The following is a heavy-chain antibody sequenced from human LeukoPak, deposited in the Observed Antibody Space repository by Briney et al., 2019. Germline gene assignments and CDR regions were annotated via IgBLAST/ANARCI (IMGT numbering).Heavy chain of an antibody. CDR2: IYPGDSDT. CDR1: GYNFASYW. Sequence: GESLKISGKGSGYNFASYWIGWVRQMPGKGLEWMGIIYPGDSDTRYSPSFQGQVTISADNSISTAYLQWSSLKASDTAMYYCARHLSGYYDYWGRGTLVTVSS. CDR3: ARHLSGYYDY. D-gene: IGHD4-17*01. J-gene: IGHJ4*02. V-gene: IGHV5-51*01.